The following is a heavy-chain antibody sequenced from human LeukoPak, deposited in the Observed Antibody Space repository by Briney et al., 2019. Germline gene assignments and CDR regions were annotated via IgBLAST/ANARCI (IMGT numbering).Heavy chain of an antibody. D-gene: IGHD7-27*01. CDR3: ARGNWGSPLAY. V-gene: IGHV3-74*01. J-gene: IGHJ4*02. Sequence: PGGSLRLSCAASGFTFSTYWMHWVRQAPGKGLVWVARINRDGSSTSYADSVKGRFTISRDNDNAKNSLYLQTNSLRADDTAVYYCARGNWGSPLAYWGQGTLVTVSS. CDR1: GFTFSTYW. CDR2: INRDGSST.